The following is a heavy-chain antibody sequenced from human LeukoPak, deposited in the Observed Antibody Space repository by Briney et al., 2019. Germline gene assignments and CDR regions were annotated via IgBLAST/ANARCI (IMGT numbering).Heavy chain of an antibody. CDR2: INHSGST. CDR1: GGSFSGYY. J-gene: IGHJ6*03. V-gene: IGHV4-34*01. D-gene: IGHD3-16*02. CDR3: ARGYYDYVWGSYRSPHYYYYMDV. Sequence: SETLSLTCAVYGGSFSGYYWSWIRQPPGKGLEWIGEINHSGSTNYNPSLKSRVTISVDTSKNQFSLKLSSVTAADTAVYYCARGYYDYVWGSYRSPHYYYYMDVWGKGTTVTVSS.